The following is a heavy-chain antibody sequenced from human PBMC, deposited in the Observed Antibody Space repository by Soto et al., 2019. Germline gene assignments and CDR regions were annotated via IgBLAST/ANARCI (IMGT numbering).Heavy chain of an antibody. CDR1: GFTFSSYA. Sequence: LSLTCAASGFTFSSYAMSWVRQAPGKGLEWVSAISGSGGSTYYADSVKGRFTISRDNSKNTLYLQMNSLRAEDTAVYYCAKGGYSEYTAMPDAFDIWGQGTMVTVSS. J-gene: IGHJ3*02. D-gene: IGHD5-18*01. CDR2: ISGSGGST. V-gene: IGHV3-23*01. CDR3: AKGGYSEYTAMPDAFDI.